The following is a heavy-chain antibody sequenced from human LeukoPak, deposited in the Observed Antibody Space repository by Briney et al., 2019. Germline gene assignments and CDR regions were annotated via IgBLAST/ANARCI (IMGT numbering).Heavy chain of an antibody. CDR1: GGTFSSYA. CDR3: ARGPVPGGEWFLYY. Sequence: GASVKVSFKASGGTFSSYAISWVRQAPGQGLEWMGGIIPIFGTANYAQKFQGRVTFTTDESTSTAYMELSSLRSEDTAVYYCARGPVPGGEWFLYYWGQGTLVTVSS. CDR2: IIPIFGTA. D-gene: IGHD3-3*01. V-gene: IGHV1-69*05. J-gene: IGHJ4*02.